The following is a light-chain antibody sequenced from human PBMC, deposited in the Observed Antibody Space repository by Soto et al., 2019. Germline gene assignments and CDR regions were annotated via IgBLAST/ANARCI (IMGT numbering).Light chain of an antibody. V-gene: IGLV1-40*01. J-gene: IGLJ2*01. CDR3: QSYDSSLSVV. Sequence: QSVLTQPPSVSGAQGQRVTISCTGSSSNIGAGYDVHWYQQLPGTAPKLLIYGNSNRPSGVPDRFSGSKSGTSASLAITGLQAEDEAEYYCQSYDSSLSVVFGGGTKLTVL. CDR2: GNS. CDR1: SSNIGAGYD.